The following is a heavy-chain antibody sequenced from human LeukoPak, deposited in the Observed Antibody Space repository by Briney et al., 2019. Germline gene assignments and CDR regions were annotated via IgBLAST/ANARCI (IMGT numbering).Heavy chain of an antibody. CDR3: ARAAAGRAYYHYGMDV. Sequence: GGSLRLSCAAFGFTVRSDDMNWVRQAPGKGLEWVSILDSDGSPSYADSVKGRFTISRDNSKNTLDLQMNSLRAEDTAVYYCARAAAGRAYYHYGMDVWGQGTTVTVSS. D-gene: IGHD6-13*01. J-gene: IGHJ6*02. CDR1: GFTVRSDD. CDR2: LDSDGSP. V-gene: IGHV3-53*01.